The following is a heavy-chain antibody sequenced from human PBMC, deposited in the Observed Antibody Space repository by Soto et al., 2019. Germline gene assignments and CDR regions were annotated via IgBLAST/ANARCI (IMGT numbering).Heavy chain of an antibody. Sequence: GGSLRLSCAASGFTFSSYGMHWVRQAPGKGLEWVAVISYDVSNKYYADSVKGRFTISRDNSKNTLYLQMNSLRAEDTAVYYCAKDQVGRWIQYVNYYCYGMDVWGQGSTVTVSS. D-gene: IGHD1-26*01. CDR2: ISYDVSNK. CDR3: AKDQVGRWIQYVNYYCYGMDV. CDR1: GFTFSSYG. J-gene: IGHJ6*02. V-gene: IGHV3-30*18.